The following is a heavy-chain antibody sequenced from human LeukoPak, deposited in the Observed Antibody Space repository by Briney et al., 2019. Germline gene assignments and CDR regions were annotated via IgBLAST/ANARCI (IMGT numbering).Heavy chain of an antibody. V-gene: IGHV3-23*01. CDR2: ISSSGTSI. D-gene: IGHD6-6*01. J-gene: IGHJ4*02. CDR3: ATMRWTTRPEDY. CDR1: GFTFSDYA. Sequence: GGSLRLSCAASGFTFSDYAMSWVRQAPGKGLEWLSVISSSGTSIFYADSVEGRFTISRNTSRNTLYLQMNSLRGEDTATYYCATMRWTTRPEDYWGQGTLVTVSS.